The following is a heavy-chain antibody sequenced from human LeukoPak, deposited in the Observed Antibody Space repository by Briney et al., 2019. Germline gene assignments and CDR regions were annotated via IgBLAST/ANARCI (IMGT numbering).Heavy chain of an antibody. J-gene: IGHJ5*02. CDR3: AKDLVRRTTT. V-gene: IGHV3-23*01. Sequence: GGSLRLSCAASGFTFSTYVMSWVRQAPGKGLEWVSAISGSGGSTYYADSVKGRFTISRDNSKNTLYLQMNSLRAEDTAVYYCAKDLVRRTTTWGQGTLVTVSS. CDR2: ISGSGGST. CDR1: GFTFSTYV. D-gene: IGHD1-1*01.